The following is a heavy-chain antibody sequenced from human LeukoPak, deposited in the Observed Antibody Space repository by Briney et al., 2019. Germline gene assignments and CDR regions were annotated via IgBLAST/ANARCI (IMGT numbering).Heavy chain of an antibody. J-gene: IGHJ4*02. CDR2: IWYDGSNK. Sequence: GRSLRLSCAASGFTFSSYGIHWVRQAPGKGLEWVAIIWYDGSNKYYADSVKGRFTISRDNSKNTLYLQMNSLRAEDTAVYYCAKVRGHSYGYEYYFDYWGQGTLVTVSS. CDR1: GFTFSSYG. CDR3: AKVRGHSYGYEYYFDY. D-gene: IGHD5-18*01. V-gene: IGHV3-33*03.